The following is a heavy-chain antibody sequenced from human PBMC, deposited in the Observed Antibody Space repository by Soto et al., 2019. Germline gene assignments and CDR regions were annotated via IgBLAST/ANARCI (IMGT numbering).Heavy chain of an antibody. CDR1: GGSINSGGYY. Sequence: SETLSLTCTVSGGSINSGGYYWIWIRQHPGKGLEWIGYIYYSGSTYYNPSLKSRVTISVDTSKNQFSLKLTSVTAADTAVYFCARAQTIFGIITVFDYWGQGTLVTVSS. J-gene: IGHJ4*02. CDR2: IYYSGST. D-gene: IGHD3-3*01. CDR3: ARAQTIFGIITVFDY. V-gene: IGHV4-31*03.